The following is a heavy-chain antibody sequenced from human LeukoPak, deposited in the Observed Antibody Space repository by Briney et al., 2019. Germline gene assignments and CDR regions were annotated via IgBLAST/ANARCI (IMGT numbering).Heavy chain of an antibody. Sequence: ASVKVSCKASGYSFTTYAMNWVRQAPGQGLEWMGWISAYNGNTNYAQKLQGRVTMTTDTSTSTAYMELRSLRSDDTAVYYCARSYYDSSGPWGYWGQGTLVTVSS. CDR2: ISAYNGNT. CDR1: GYSFTTYA. D-gene: IGHD3-22*01. J-gene: IGHJ4*02. V-gene: IGHV1-18*01. CDR3: ARSYYDSSGPWGY.